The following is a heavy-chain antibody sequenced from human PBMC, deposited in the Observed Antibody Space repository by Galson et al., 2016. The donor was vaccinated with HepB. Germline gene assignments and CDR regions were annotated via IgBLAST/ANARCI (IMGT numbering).Heavy chain of an antibody. D-gene: IGHD3-10*01. CDR2: INQDGTEK. CDR3: ARDLFYASGNYNNAFEI. V-gene: IGHV3-7*01. CDR1: GFTFHAYW. J-gene: IGHJ3*02. Sequence: SLRLSCAASGFTFHAYWMSWVRQAPGKGLEWVANINQDGTEKYSVDSVKGRFTISRDNAKNSLYLQMNTLRADDTAVYYCARDLFYASGNYNNAFEIWGQGTLVTVSS.